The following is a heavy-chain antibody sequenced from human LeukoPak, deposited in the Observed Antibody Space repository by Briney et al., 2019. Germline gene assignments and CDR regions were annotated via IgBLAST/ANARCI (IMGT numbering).Heavy chain of an antibody. CDR2: IYYSGST. CDR1: GGSISSYY. V-gene: IGHV4-59*01. CDR3: ARIAPYGSSWYKGPSDFDY. Sequence: PSETLSLTCTVSGGSISSYYWSWIRQPPGKGLEWIGYIYYSGSTNYNPSLKSRVTISVDTSKNQFSLKLSSVTAADTAVYYCARIAPYGSSWYKGPSDFDYWGQGTLVTVSS. J-gene: IGHJ4*02. D-gene: IGHD6-13*01.